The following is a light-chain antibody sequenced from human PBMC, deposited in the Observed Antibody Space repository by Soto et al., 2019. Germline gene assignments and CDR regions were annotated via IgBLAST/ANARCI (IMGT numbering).Light chain of an antibody. CDR1: QSVNSN. Sequence: EIVLTQSPAILSVSPGESATLSCRASQSVNSNYLAWYQQHPGQPPRLLIYGISTRATGIPARFSGSGSGTEFSLPISSLQSEDFAVYYCQPYSNWPITFGQGPRVESK. CDR3: QPYSNWPIT. V-gene: IGKV3-15*01. CDR2: GIS. J-gene: IGKJ5*01.